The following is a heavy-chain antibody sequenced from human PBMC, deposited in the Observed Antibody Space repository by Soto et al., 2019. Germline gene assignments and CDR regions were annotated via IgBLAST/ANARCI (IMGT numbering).Heavy chain of an antibody. Sequence: PSETLSLTCTVSGGSISSYYWSWIRQPPGKGLEWIGYIYYSGSTDYNPSLKSRVTISVDTSKNQFSLKLSSVTAADTAVYYCASLRDTSSWYYAYWGQGTLVTV. CDR1: GGSISSYY. V-gene: IGHV4-59*08. CDR2: IYYSGST. CDR3: ASLRDTSSWYYAY. J-gene: IGHJ4*02. D-gene: IGHD6-13*01.